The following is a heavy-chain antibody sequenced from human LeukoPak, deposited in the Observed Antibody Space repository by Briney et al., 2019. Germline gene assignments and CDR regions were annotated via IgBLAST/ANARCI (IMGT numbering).Heavy chain of an antibody. CDR1: GGSFSGYY. CDR3: ARGVGSSGWSWFDY. Sequence: SGETLSLTCAVYGGSFSGYYWSWISQPPGKGLEWLREINHSGSTNYNPSLKSRVTISVDTSKNQFSLKLSSVTAADTAVYYCARGVGSSGWSWFDYWGQGTLVTVSS. D-gene: IGHD6-13*01. J-gene: IGHJ4*02. CDR2: INHSGST. V-gene: IGHV4-34*01.